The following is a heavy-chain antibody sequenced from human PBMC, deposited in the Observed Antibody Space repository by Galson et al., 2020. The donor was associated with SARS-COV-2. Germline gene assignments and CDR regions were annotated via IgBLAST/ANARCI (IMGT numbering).Heavy chain of an antibody. Sequence: SETLSLTCSLSGGSISSTHYFWAWVRQPPGKGLEWIASIYYNGSTSYNPSLRSRVTMSVDTSNNQFSLKLNSVTAADTAMYYCATDVLVLMPTASPSWFDPWGQGTLVTVSS. V-gene: IGHV4-39*07. CDR3: ATDVLVLMPTASPSWFDP. CDR1: GGSISSTHYF. J-gene: IGHJ5*02. CDR2: IYYNGST. D-gene: IGHD2-21*02.